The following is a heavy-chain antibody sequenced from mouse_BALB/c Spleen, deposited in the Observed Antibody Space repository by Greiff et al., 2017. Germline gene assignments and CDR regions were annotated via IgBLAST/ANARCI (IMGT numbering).Heavy chain of an antibody. CDR1: GYTFTSYW. J-gene: IGHJ2*01. V-gene: IGHV1-7*01. Sequence: QVQLQQSGAELAKPGASVKMSCKASGYTFTSYWMHWVKQRPGQGLEWIGYINPSTGYTEYNQKFKDKATLTADKSSSTAYMQLSILTSEDSAVYYCAIWGLYYFDYWGQGTTLTVSS. D-gene: IGHD1-1*02. CDR3: AIWGLYYFDY. CDR2: INPSTGYT.